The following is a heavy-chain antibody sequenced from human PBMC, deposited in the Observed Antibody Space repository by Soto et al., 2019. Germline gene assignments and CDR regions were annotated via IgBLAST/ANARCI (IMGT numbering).Heavy chain of an antibody. CDR3: ARDRQRLVPGYYYYYGMDV. J-gene: IGHJ6*02. CDR1: GGSISSGGYY. V-gene: IGHV4-31*03. Sequence: SETLSLTCTVSGGSISSGGYYWSWIRQHPGKGLEWIGYIYYSGGTYYNPSLKSRVTISVDTSKNQFSLKLSSVTAADTAVYYCARDRQRLVPGYYYYYGMDVWGQGTTVTVSS. D-gene: IGHD6-6*01. CDR2: IYYSGGT.